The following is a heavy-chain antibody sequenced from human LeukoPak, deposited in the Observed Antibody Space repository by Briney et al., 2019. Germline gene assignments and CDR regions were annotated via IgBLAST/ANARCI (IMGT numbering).Heavy chain of an antibody. Sequence: GGSLRLSCAASGFTVSSNYMSWVRQAPGKGLEWVSSISSSSTYIYYADSVKGRFTISRDNAKNSLYLQMNSLRAEDTAVYYCARVQTAVAGTFLRYFDYWGQGTLVTVSS. CDR2: ISSSSTYI. CDR1: GFTVSSNY. J-gene: IGHJ4*02. V-gene: IGHV3-21*01. D-gene: IGHD6-19*01. CDR3: ARVQTAVAGTFLRYFDY.